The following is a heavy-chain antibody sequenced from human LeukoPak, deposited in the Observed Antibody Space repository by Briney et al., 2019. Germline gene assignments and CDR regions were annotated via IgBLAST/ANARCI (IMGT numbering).Heavy chain of an antibody. CDR3: AKGDYGDSH. V-gene: IGHV3-33*06. CDR2: ILYDGSNK. D-gene: IGHD4-17*01. CDR1: GFTFSSYG. Sequence: GGSLRLSCAASGFTFSSYGMHWVRQAPGKGLEWVAVILYDGSNKYYADSVKGRFTISRDNSKNTLYLQMNSLRAEDTAVYCCAKGDYGDSHWGQGTLVTVSS. J-gene: IGHJ4*02.